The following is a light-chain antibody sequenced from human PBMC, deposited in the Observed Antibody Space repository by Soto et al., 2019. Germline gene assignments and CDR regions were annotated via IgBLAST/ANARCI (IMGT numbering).Light chain of an antibody. V-gene: IGKV1-27*01. Sequence: DIQMTQSPSSLSASVGDRVTIACRASQVISNYLSWYQQKPGKAPKLLIYAASTLQSVVPSRFSGTGSGTDFTLPLSSLQPEDVEAYYRQNYNSAPLTFGGGTKVEIK. CDR3: QNYNSAPLT. CDR2: AAS. J-gene: IGKJ4*01. CDR1: QVISNY.